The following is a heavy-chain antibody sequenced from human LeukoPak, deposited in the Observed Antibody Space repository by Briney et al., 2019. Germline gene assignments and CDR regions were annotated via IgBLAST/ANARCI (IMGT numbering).Heavy chain of an antibody. J-gene: IGHJ2*01. D-gene: IGHD4-23*01. CDR1: GFTLSSYW. V-gene: IGHV3-74*01. CDR2: INSDGSST. CDR3: ARDRAGGNSRYFDL. Sequence: PGGSLRLSWAASGFTLSSYWMHWVRQAPGKGLVWVSRINSDGSSTTYADSVKGRFTISRDNAKNTLYLQMNSLRAEDTAVYYCARDRAGGNSRYFDLWGRGTLVTVSS.